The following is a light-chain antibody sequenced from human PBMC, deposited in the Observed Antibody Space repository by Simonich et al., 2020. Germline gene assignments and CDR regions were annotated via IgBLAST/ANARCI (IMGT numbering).Light chain of an antibody. J-gene: IGLJ2*01. CDR2: DVS. V-gene: IGLV2-11*01. CDR1: SSDGGGYNY. Sequence: QSALTQPRSVSGSPGQSVTISCTGTSSDGGGYNYVSWYQQHPGKSPKLMIYDVSMRPSGVPDRFSGSKSGNTASLTISGLQAEDEADYYCCSYAGTYTLVFGGGTKLTVL. CDR3: CSYAGTYTLV.